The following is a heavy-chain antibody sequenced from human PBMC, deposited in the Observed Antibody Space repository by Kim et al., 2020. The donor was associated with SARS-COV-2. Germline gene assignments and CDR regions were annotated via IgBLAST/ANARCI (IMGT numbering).Heavy chain of an antibody. CDR2: IYPGDSDT. V-gene: IGHV5-51*01. CDR1: GYSFTSYW. CDR3: ARLPGPLGYCSSTSCWGWFDP. D-gene: IGHD2-2*01. J-gene: IGHJ5*02. Sequence: GESLKISCKGSGYSFTSYWIGWVRQMPGKGLEWMGIIYPGDSDTRYSPSFQGQVTIPADKSISTAYLQWSSLKASDTAMYYCARLPGPLGYCSSTSCWGWFDPWGQGTLVTVSS.